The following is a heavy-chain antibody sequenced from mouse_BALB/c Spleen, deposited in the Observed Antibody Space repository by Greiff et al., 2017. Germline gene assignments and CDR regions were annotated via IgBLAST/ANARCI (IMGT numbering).Heavy chain of an antibody. Sequence: EVNLVESGGDLVKPGGSLKLSCAASGFTFSSYGMSWVRQTPDKRLEWVATISSGGSYTYYPDSVKGRFTISRDNAKNTLYLQMSSLKSEDTAMYYCARGGDGYYNYAMDYWGQGTSVTVSS. CDR2: ISSGGSYT. J-gene: IGHJ4*01. CDR1: GFTFSSYG. V-gene: IGHV5-6*01. CDR3: ARGGDGYYNYAMDY. D-gene: IGHD2-3*01.